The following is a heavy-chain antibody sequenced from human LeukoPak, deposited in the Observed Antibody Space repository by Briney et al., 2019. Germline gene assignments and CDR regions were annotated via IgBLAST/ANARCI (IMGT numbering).Heavy chain of an antibody. CDR3: AREPVIATTAIDY. CDR2: ISGSSNYI. Sequence: PGGSLTLSCAGSGFIFSTYDMNWVRQAPGKGLEGVSSISGSSNYIYYADSVKGRFTISRDNAKNSLYLQMNSLRAEDTAVYYCAREPVIATTAIDYWGQGTLVTVSS. D-gene: IGHD6-13*01. V-gene: IGHV3-21*01. J-gene: IGHJ4*02. CDR1: GFIFSTYD.